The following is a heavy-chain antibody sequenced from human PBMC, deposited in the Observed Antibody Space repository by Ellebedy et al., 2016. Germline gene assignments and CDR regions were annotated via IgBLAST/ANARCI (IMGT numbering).Heavy chain of an antibody. V-gene: IGHV3-48*04. J-gene: IGHJ4*02. CDR1: GFTFSSYS. CDR2: ISSSSSTI. D-gene: IGHD6-13*01. Sequence: GGSLRLXXAASGFTFSSYSMNWVRQAPGKGLEWVSYISSSSSTIYYADSVKGRFTISRDNAKNTLFLQMNSLRAEDTAVYYCARGLGYSVSWGQGTLVTVSP. CDR3: ARGLGYSVS.